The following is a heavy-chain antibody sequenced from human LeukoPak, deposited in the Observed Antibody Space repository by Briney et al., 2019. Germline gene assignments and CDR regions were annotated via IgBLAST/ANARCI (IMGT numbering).Heavy chain of an antibody. J-gene: IGHJ5*02. CDR1: GYFISSGYY. Sequence: SETLSLTCTVSGYFISSGYYWGWIRQPPGKGLEWIGSIYHSGSTSYNPSLKSRVAMSVDTSKNQFSLKLSSVTAADTAVYYCARERSMVRGVSWFDPWGQGTLVTVSS. CDR3: ARERSMVRGVSWFDP. D-gene: IGHD3-10*01. CDR2: IYHSGST. V-gene: IGHV4-38-2*02.